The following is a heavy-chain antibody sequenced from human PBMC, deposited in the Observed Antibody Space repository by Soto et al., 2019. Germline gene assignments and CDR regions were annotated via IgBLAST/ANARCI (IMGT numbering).Heavy chain of an antibody. D-gene: IGHD5-12*01. J-gene: IGHJ4*02. CDR1: GSTFSDYY. CDR2: ISSSGSTI. Sequence: PGGSLRLSCAASGSTFSDYYMSWIRQAPGKGLEWVSYISSSGSTIYYADSVKGRFTISRDNAKNSLYLQMNSLRAEDTAVYYCAVSLYAYPVEYWGQGTLVTVSS. V-gene: IGHV3-11*01. CDR3: AVSLYAYPVEY.